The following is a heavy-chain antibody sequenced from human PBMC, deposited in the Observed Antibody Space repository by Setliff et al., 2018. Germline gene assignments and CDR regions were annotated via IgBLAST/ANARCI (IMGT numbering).Heavy chain of an antibody. D-gene: IGHD2-15*01. J-gene: IGHJ4*02. CDR1: GGSITSYY. CDR3: ASTPPHSGGLQFDS. Sequence: SETLSLTCSVSGGSITSYYWSWIRQPPRKGLEWVGYIYYRGNTNYHPSLKSRVTITVDRSKSQFSLKLSSLTAADTAVYYCASTPPHSGGLQFDSWGRGALVSVSS. V-gene: IGHV4-59*08. CDR2: IYYRGNT.